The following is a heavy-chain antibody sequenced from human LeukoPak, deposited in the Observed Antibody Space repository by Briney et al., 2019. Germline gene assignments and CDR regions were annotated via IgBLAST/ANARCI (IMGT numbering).Heavy chain of an antibody. CDR2: IYDSGST. D-gene: IGHD3-3*01. V-gene: IGHV4-30-4*08. J-gene: IGHJ6*03. CDR3: AREAPRDFWSGYYTGIKDYYYYYYMDV. Sequence: SQTLSLTCTVSGGSISGGDYYWSSIRQPPGKGLEWVGYIYDSGSTYYNPSLKSRVTISVDTSKNQFSLKLSSVTAADTAVYYCAREAPRDFWSGYYTGIKDYYYYYYMDVWGKGTTVTDSS. CDR1: GGSISGGDYY.